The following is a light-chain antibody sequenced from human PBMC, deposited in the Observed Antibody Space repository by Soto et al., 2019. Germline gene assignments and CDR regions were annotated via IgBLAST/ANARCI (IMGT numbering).Light chain of an antibody. V-gene: IGLV6-57*04. Sequence: NFMLTQPHSVSESPGKTVTISCTRSSGSIASNYVQWYQQRPGSAPTTVIYEDNQRPSGVPDRFSGSFDSSSNSASLTISGPNTEDEADYYCQSYDSSSLVFGGGTKLTVL. CDR3: QSYDSSSLV. CDR2: EDN. J-gene: IGLJ2*01. CDR1: SGSIASNY.